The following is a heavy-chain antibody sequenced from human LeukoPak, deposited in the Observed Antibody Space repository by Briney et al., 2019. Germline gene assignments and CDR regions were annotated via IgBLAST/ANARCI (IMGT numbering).Heavy chain of an antibody. J-gene: IGHJ6*02. CDR2: MNPNSGNT. CDR3: ARGQYYDILTGYYYYYYGMDV. D-gene: IGHD3-9*01. Sequence: ASVTVSCKASAYTFTSYDINWVRQATGQGLEWMGWMNPNSGNTGYAQKFQGRVTMTRNTSISTAYMELSSLRSEDTAVYYCARGQYYDILTGYYYYYYGMDVWGQGTTVTVSS. CDR1: AYTFTSYD. V-gene: IGHV1-8*01.